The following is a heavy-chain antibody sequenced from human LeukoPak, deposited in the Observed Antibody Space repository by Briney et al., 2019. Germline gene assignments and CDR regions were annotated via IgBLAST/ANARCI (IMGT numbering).Heavy chain of an antibody. Sequence: SQNLSLTCAISEDSIFTNNVAWNWIRQSPSRGLEWLGRTYYRSKWSFDYAVSVKSRITINADTSKNQFSLQLSSVTPEDTAVYYCARGKYTSFDNWGQGTLVTDSP. CDR2: TYYRSKWSF. J-gene: IGHJ4*02. V-gene: IGHV6-1*01. D-gene: IGHD6-6*01. CDR3: ARGKYTSFDN. CDR1: EDSIFTNNVA.